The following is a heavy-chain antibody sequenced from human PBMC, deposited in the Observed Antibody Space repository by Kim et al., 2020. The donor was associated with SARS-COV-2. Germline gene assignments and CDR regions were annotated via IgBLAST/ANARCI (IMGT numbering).Heavy chain of an antibody. CDR3: AKARDIVVEPTAMGS. D-gene: IGHD2-2*01. CDR2: ISFDGSDK. Sequence: GGSLRLSCAASGFTFSTYDMQWVLQAPGKGLEWVAIISFDGSDKYYADSVRGRFTISRDNSKNTLYLQMNSLRVEDTAIYYCAKARDIVVEPTAMGSWGQGTLVTISS. CDR1: GFTFSTYD. V-gene: IGHV3-30*18. J-gene: IGHJ5*02.